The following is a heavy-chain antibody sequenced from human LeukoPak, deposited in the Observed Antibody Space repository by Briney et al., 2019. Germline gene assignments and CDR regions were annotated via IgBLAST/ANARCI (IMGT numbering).Heavy chain of an antibody. CDR3: ARQSDPYYHYGLDF. CDR1: GGSIKNYY. CDR2: VYYTGTT. J-gene: IGHJ6*02. V-gene: IGHV4-59*01. Sequence: SETLSLTCALSGGSIKNYYWSWIRQPLGKGLEWIGYVYYTGTTSHNPSLKGRVTISVETSKNQFSLTLNSVTAADTAVYHCARQSDPYYHYGLDFWGQGTTVIVSS.